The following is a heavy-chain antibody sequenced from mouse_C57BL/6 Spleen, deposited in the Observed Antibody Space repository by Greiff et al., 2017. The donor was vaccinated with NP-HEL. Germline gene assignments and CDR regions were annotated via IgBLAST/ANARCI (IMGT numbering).Heavy chain of an antibody. CDR1: GYSITSGYY. CDR3: AREDYRGYYAMDY. D-gene: IGHD2-12*01. CDR2: ISYDGSN. J-gene: IGHJ4*01. V-gene: IGHV3-6*01. Sequence: EVKLQESGPGLVKPSQSLSLTCSVTGYSITSGYYWNWIRQFPGNKLEWMGYISYDGSNNYNPSLKNRISITRDTSKNQFFLKLNSVTTEDTATYYCAREDYRGYYAMDYWGQGTSVTVSS.